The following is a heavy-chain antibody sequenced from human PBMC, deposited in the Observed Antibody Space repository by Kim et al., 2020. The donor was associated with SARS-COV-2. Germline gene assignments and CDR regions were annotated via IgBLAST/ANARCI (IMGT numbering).Heavy chain of an antibody. CDR3: ATDRAVAGTTNDAFDI. J-gene: IGHJ3*02. CDR2: FDPEDGET. Sequence: ASVKVSCKVSGYTLTELSMHWVRQAPGKGLEWMGGFDPEDGETIYAQKFQGRVTMTEDTSTDTAYMELSSLRSEDTAVYYCATDRAVAGTTNDAFDIWGQGTMVTVSS. V-gene: IGHV1-24*01. D-gene: IGHD6-19*01. CDR1: GYTLTELS.